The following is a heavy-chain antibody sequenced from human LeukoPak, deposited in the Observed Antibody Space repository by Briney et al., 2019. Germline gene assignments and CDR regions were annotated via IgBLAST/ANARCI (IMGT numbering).Heavy chain of an antibody. Sequence: GRFTISRDNSKNTLYLQMNSLRAEDTAVYYCARDGPFDYWGRGTLVTVSS. CDR3: ARDGPFDY. V-gene: IGHV3-30*01. J-gene: IGHJ4*02. D-gene: IGHD2/OR15-2a*01.